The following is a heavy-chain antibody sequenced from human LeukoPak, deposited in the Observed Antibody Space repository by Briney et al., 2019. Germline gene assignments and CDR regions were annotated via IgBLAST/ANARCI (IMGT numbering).Heavy chain of an antibody. CDR2: IKSKTDGGTT. Sequence: GGTLRLSCAASGFTFSSYGMIWVRQAPGKGLEWVGRIKSKTDGGTTDYAAPVKGRFTISRDDSKNTLYLQMNSLKTEDTAVYYCTTLSSSWYFYYYYMDVWGKGTTVTVSS. V-gene: IGHV3-15*01. D-gene: IGHD6-13*01. J-gene: IGHJ6*03. CDR3: TTLSSSWYFYYYYMDV. CDR1: GFTFSSYG.